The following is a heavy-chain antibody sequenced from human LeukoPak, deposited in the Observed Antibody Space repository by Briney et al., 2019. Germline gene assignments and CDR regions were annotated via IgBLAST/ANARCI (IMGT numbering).Heavy chain of an antibody. Sequence: ASVKVSCKASGYTFTSYDINWVRQATGQGLEWMGWMNPNSGNTGYAQKFQGRVTMTKNTSISTAYMELSSLRSEDTDLYYCARVSCSGGSCYFDYWGQGTLVTVSS. CDR2: MNPNSGNT. V-gene: IGHV1-8*01. CDR1: GYTFTSYD. D-gene: IGHD2-15*01. CDR3: ARVSCSGGSCYFDY. J-gene: IGHJ4*02.